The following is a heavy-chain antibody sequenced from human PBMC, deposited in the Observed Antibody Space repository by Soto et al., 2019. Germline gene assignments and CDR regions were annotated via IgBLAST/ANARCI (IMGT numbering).Heavy chain of an antibody. CDR2: ISAHNGNT. D-gene: IGHD1-1*01. Sequence: QVHLVQSGAEVKKPGASVKVSCKGSGYAFTTYGITWVRQAPGQGLEWMGWISAHNGNTNYAQKLQGRVTVTRDTPTSPAYMELRRLRADDTAAYYCARGRYGDSWGQGALVTVSA. CDR1: GYAFTTYG. CDR3: ARGRYGDS. J-gene: IGHJ5*01. V-gene: IGHV1-18*01.